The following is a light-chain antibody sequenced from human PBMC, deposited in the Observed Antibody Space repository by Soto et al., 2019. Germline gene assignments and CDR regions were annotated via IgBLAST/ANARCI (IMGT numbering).Light chain of an antibody. V-gene: IGKV3-20*01. CDR3: QQYKKWPRT. CDR1: QSVSSSY. J-gene: IGKJ1*01. CDR2: GAS. Sequence: EIVLTQSPGTLSLSPGERATLSCRASQSVSSSYLAWYQQKPGQAPRLLIYGASSRATGIPDRFSGSGSGTDFTLTISRLEPEDFAVYHCQQYKKWPRTFGQGTKVDI.